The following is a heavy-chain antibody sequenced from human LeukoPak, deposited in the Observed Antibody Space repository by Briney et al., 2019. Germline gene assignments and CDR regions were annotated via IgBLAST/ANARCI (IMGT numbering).Heavy chain of an antibody. CDR2: TYYRSKWHN. CDR1: GDSVSSNSAA. V-gene: IGHV6-1*01. CDR3: AREVSSDSSSWYLCPWFDP. J-gene: IGHJ3*01. Sequence: SQTLSLTCAISGDSVSSNSAAWNWIRQSPSRGLEWLGRTYYRSKWHNDYAVSVKSRITINPDTSKNQFSLQLNSVTPEDTAVYYCAREVSSDSSSWYLCPWFDPWGQGTMVTVSS. D-gene: IGHD6-13*01.